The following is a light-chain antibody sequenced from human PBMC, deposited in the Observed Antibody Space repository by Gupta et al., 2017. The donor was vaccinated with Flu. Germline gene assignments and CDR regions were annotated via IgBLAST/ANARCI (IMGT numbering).Light chain of an antibody. J-gene: IGKJ3*01. V-gene: IGKV2-28*01. CDR3: RQTLQTPFT. CDR1: QSLLQSNRYTY. CDR2: LGS. Sequence: VTPGESASISCRSSQSLLQSNRYTYLDWYLQKPGQSPQLLIYLGSNRASGVPDRFSGSGSGTDFTLKISRVEAEDVGVYYCRQTLQTPFTFGPGTKVDIK.